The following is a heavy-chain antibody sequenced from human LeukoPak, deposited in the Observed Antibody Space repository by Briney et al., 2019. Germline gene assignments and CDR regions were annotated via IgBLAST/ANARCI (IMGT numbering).Heavy chain of an antibody. J-gene: IGHJ6*03. Sequence: KSGGSLRLSCAASGFTFSSYSMNWVRQAPGKGLEWVSSISSSSSYIYYADSVKGRFTISRDNAKNSLYLQMNSLRAEDTAVYYCARAGITVDCSSTSCYVDYYYYMDVWGKGTTVTVSS. CDR3: ARAGITVDCSSTSCYVDYYYYMDV. V-gene: IGHV3-21*01. D-gene: IGHD2-2*01. CDR1: GFTFSSYS. CDR2: ISSSSSYI.